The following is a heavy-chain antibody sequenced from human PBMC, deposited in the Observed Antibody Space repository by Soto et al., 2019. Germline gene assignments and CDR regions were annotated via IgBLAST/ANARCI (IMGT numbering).Heavy chain of an antibody. Sequence: QVQLVESGGGVVQPGGSLRLSCATSGFLFSGYAMHWVRQTPGKGLEWVAVISYDGKEKYYADSAEGRFTISRESSGVTLYLQMSSLRVEDTAVSYCARGRGLAARPQHLDHWGQGTLVTVSS. CDR1: GFLFSGYA. CDR2: ISYDGKEK. D-gene: IGHD6-6*01. V-gene: IGHV3-30*04. CDR3: ARGRGLAARPQHLDH. J-gene: IGHJ4*02.